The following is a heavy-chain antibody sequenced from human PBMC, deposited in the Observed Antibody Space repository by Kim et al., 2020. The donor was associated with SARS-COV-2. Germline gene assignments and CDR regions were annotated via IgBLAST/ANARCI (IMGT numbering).Heavy chain of an antibody. J-gene: IGHJ6*02. V-gene: IGHV1-18*01. Sequence: ASVKVSCKASGYTFTSYGISWVRQAPGQGLEWMGWISAYNGNTNYAQKLQGRVTMTTDTSTSTAYMELRSLRSDDTAVYYCARYGDYGDPITSYYYYGMDVWGQGTTVTVSS. CDR3: ARYGDYGDPITSYYYYGMDV. CDR2: ISAYNGNT. CDR1: GYTFTSYG. D-gene: IGHD4-17*01.